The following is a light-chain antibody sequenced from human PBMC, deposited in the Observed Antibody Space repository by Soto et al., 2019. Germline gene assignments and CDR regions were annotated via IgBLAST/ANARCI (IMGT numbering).Light chain of an antibody. CDR2: DAS. Sequence: ENVLTQSPVTLSLSPGERATLSCRASQSVSKYLAWYQQKPGQAPRLLIYDASNRATGIPARFSGSGSGTDFTLTISSLEPEDCAIYYCQQRQYWPPITFGQGTRLEI. CDR3: QQRQYWPPIT. V-gene: IGKV3-11*01. J-gene: IGKJ5*01. CDR1: QSVSKY.